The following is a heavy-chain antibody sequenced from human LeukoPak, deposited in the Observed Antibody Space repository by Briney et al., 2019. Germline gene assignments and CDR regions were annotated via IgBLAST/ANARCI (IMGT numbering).Heavy chain of an antibody. J-gene: IGHJ4*02. CDR3: AAGTFYSLTTVY. CDR1: GYSLTELA. Sequence: ASVKVSCTVSGYSLTELAMHWVRQAPGKGLEWMGGYEAERAKMINAQKFQVRVTMTEDPSTGTAYMELSSLRSEDTAVYYCAAGTFYSLTTVYWGQGTLVTVSS. V-gene: IGHV1-24*01. CDR2: YEAERAKM. D-gene: IGHD2/OR15-2a*01.